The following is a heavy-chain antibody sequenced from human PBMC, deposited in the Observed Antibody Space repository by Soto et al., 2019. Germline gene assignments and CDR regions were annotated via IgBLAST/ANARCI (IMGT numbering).Heavy chain of an antibody. V-gene: IGHV4-34*01. CDR2: ITQSGST. CDR3: ARDPHASAFDV. Sequence: SETLSLTCAVFVSSLTVYNWSWIRQPPGKGLEWIGEITQSGSTNYDPSLQSRVTISMDMSKNQFSLKLSSVTPADTAKYYCARDPHASAFDVWGRGTMVTVSS. CDR1: VSSLTVYN. J-gene: IGHJ3*01.